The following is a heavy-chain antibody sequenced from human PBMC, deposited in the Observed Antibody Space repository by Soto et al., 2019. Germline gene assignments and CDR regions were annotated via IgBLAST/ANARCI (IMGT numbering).Heavy chain of an antibody. D-gene: IGHD6-19*01. J-gene: IGHJ6*02. CDR2: IYYSGST. CDR1: GGSLSRYY. CDR3: ARDLWYSSGWRNYYYYGMDV. Sequence: TSETLFLTCTVSGGSLSRYYWSWIRQPPGKGLGWIGYIYYSGSTNYNPSLKSRVTISVDTSKNQFSLKLSSVTAADTAVYYCARDLWYSSGWRNYYYYGMDVWGQGTTVTVSS. V-gene: IGHV4-59*01.